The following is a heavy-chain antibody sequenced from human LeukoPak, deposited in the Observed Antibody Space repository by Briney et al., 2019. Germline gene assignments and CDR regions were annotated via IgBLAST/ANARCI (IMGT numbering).Heavy chain of an antibody. J-gene: IGHJ4*02. V-gene: IGHV3-49*04. CDR1: GFTFGDYA. CDR2: IRSKAYGGTT. CDR3: TRDAFYYDSSGYYRFDY. D-gene: IGHD3-22*01. Sequence: GGSLRLSCTASGFTFGDYAMSWVRQAPGKGLVWVGFIRSKAYGGTTEYAASVKGRFTISRDDSKSIAYLQMNSLKTEDTAVYYCTRDAFYYDSSGYYRFDYSRQGTLVTVSS.